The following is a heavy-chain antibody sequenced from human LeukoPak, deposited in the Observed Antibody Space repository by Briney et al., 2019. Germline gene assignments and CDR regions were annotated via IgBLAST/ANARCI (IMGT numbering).Heavy chain of an antibody. CDR1: GGSISNSDYY. V-gene: IGHV4-39*07. CDR2: VYYGGIT. J-gene: IGHJ5*02. CDR3: ARNGRHPKWFDP. D-gene: IGHD1-1*01. Sequence: SETLSLTCIVFGGSISNSDYYRGWIRQPPGKGLEWIGSVYYGGITYYNPSLKSRVTISVDTSKNQFSLNLSSVTAADTAVYYCARNGRHPKWFDPWGQGTLVTVSS.